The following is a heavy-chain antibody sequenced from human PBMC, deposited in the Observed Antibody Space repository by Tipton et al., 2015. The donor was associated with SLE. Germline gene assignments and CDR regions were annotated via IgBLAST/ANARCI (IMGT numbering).Heavy chain of an antibody. CDR3: AKGRQKNYADRAY. Sequence: LRLSCVVYGGSFSGYYWGWIRQPPGKGLEWVGELNHGGSINYNPSLESRVTISIDTSKNQFSLKLSSVTAADTAVYYCAKGRQKNYADRAYWGQGTLVTVSS. V-gene: IGHV4-34*01. CDR2: LNHGGSI. CDR1: GGSFSGYY. D-gene: IGHD4-17*01. J-gene: IGHJ4*02.